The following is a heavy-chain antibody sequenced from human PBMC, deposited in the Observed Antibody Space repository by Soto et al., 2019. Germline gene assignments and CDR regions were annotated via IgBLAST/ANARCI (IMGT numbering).Heavy chain of an antibody. Sequence: SETLSLTCTVSGGSLNSYYWTWIRQSPGKGLEWIGYVSSTGNTNYNPSLKSRVTLSLDTSTNEVSLSLASVTAADAAVYFCARFSPPRKSYDSNPGWFAPWGRGFLVTVSS. CDR1: GGSLNSYY. CDR2: VSSTGNT. J-gene: IGHJ5*02. V-gene: IGHV4-59*01. D-gene: IGHD3-22*01. CDR3: ARFSPPRKSYDSNPGWFAP.